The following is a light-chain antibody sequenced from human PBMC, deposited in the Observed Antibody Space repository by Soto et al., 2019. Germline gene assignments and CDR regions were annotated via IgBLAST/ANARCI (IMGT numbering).Light chain of an antibody. V-gene: IGKV3-11*01. Sequence: EVVLTQSPVTLSLSPGERATLSCRASQSFRGLLAWYQQKPGQAPRLLIYDASNRATGIPARFSGSGSGTDFTLTISSLYPEDFAVYYCQQRSNWPRTFGQGTKVDIK. CDR1: QSFRGL. CDR3: QQRSNWPRT. CDR2: DAS. J-gene: IGKJ1*01.